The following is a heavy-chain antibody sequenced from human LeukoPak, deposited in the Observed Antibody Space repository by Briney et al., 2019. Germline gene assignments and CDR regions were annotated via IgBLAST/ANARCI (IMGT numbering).Heavy chain of an antibody. V-gene: IGHV3-30*18. CDR2: ISYDGSNK. CDR1: EFTSSSYA. J-gene: IGHJ3*02. Sequence: GGSLRLSCEASEFTSSSYAMSWVRQAPGKGLEWVAVISYDGSNKYYADSVKGRFTISRDNSKNTLYLQMNSLRAEDTAVYYCAKDSEQWLVRGFGAFDIWGQGTMVTVSS. CDR3: AKDSEQWLVRGFGAFDI. D-gene: IGHD6-19*01.